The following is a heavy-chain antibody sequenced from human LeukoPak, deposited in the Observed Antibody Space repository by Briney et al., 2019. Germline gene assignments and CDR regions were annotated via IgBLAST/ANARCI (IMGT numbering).Heavy chain of an antibody. D-gene: IGHD3-22*01. CDR3: ARGGYYYDSSGYLGDY. Sequence: PSETLSLTCAVYGGSFSGYYWSRIRQPPGKGLEWIGEINHSGSTNYNPSLKSRVTISADTSKNQFSLKLSSVTAADTAVYYCARGGYYYDSSGYLGDYWGQGTLVTVSS. V-gene: IGHV4-34*01. CDR1: GGSFSGYY. CDR2: INHSGST. J-gene: IGHJ4*02.